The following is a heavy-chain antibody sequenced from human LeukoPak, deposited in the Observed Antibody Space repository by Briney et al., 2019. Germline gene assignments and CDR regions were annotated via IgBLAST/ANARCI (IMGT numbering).Heavy chain of an antibody. J-gene: IGHJ3*02. CDR1: GFSLSSSGVG. CDR3: AHLWPSMVRGIIIPNDAFDI. CDR2: IYWDDDK. Sequence: SGPTLVNPTQTLTLTCTFSGFSLSSSGVGVGWIRQPPVKALEWLALIYWDDDKLYSPSLKCRLTITKATSKNQVVLTITNMDPAATATYYCAHLWPSMVRGIIIPNDAFDIWGQATMVTVSS. V-gene: IGHV2-5*02. D-gene: IGHD3-10*01.